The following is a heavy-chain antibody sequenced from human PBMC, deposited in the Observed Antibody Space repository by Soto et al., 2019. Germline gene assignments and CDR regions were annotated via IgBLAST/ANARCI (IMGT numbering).Heavy chain of an antibody. Sequence: SETLSLTCAVYGGSFSGYYWSWIRQPPGKGLEWIGEINHSGSTNYNPSLKSRVTISVDTSKNQFSLKLSSVTAADTAVYYCARGRRDYDILTGYYTRSNWWFDPWGQGTLVTV. CDR3: ARGRRDYDILTGYYTRSNWWFDP. CDR2: INHSGST. V-gene: IGHV4-34*01. J-gene: IGHJ5*02. D-gene: IGHD3-9*01. CDR1: GGSFSGYY.